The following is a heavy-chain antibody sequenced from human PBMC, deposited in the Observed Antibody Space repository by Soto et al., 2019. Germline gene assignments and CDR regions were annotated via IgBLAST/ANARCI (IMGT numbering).Heavy chain of an antibody. J-gene: IGHJ3*02. CDR1: GGSFSGYY. Sequence: PSETLSLTCAVYGGSFSGYYWSWIRQPPGKGLEWIGEINHSGSTNYNPSLKSRVTISVDTSKNQFSLKLSSVTAADTAVYYCARDFYEIHGVRSAFDIWGQGTMVTVSS. D-gene: IGHD3-22*01. V-gene: IGHV4-34*01. CDR2: INHSGST. CDR3: ARDFYEIHGVRSAFDI.